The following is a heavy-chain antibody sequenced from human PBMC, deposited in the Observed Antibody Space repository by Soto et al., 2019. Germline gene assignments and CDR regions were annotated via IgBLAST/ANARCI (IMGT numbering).Heavy chain of an antibody. Sequence: GGSLRLSCAASGFTFSSYGMHWVRQAPGKGLEWVAVIWYDGSNKYYADSVKGRFTISRDNSKNTLYLQMNSLRAEDTAVYYCARDLKSRVAYYDFWSGFYYYYGRDVWGQGTTVTVSS. V-gene: IGHV3-33*01. CDR3: ARDLKSRVAYYDFWSGFYYYYGRDV. CDR2: IWYDGSNK. J-gene: IGHJ6*02. CDR1: GFTFSSYG. D-gene: IGHD3-3*01.